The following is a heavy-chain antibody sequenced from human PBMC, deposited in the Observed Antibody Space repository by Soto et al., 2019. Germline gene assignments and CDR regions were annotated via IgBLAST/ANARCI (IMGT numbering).Heavy chain of an antibody. Sequence: QVQLVQTGAEVKKPGASVKVSCKASGYIFTNFAIHWVRQAPGQRLEWMGWINPGNGNTQYSQKFQGRVTIARDTSASTAYLELSTLRSEDTATYYCVRGFTDYSGLMDVWGQGTTVTVSS. CDR1: GYIFTNFA. J-gene: IGHJ6*02. CDR3: VRGFTDYSGLMDV. CDR2: INPGNGNT. D-gene: IGHD6-19*01. V-gene: IGHV1-3*01.